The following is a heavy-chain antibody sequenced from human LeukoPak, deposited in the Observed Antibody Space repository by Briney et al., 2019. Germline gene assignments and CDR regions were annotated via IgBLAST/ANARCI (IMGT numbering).Heavy chain of an antibody. CDR2: INYIGST. CDR1: GGSISNYY. V-gene: IGHV4-59*08. Sequence: SETLSLTCTVSGGSISNYYWSWIRQPPGKGLEWIGYINYIGSTSYNPSLKSRVTLSVDTSKNQFSLKLSSVTAADTAVYYCAGLNGGNWGQGTLVTVSS. CDR3: AGLNGGN. J-gene: IGHJ4*02. D-gene: IGHD1-1*01.